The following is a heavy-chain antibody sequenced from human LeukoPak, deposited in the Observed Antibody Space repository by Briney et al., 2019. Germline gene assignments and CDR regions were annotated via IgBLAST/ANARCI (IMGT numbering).Heavy chain of an antibody. D-gene: IGHD4-17*01. CDR3: ARDSGDGDYEPLDS. J-gene: IGHJ4*02. Sequence: GRSLRLSCAASGFSVSSTYMNWVRQAPGKGLEWVSIIYRDGSTYYADYVKGRFTISRDNSKNTLYLQMNSLRVEDTAMYYCARDSGDGDYEPLDSWGQGTLVIVSS. V-gene: IGHV3-53*01. CDR2: IYRDGST. CDR1: GFSVSSTY.